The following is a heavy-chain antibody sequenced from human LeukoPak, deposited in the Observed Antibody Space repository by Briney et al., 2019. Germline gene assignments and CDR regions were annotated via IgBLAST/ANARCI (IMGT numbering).Heavy chain of an antibody. D-gene: IGHD6-19*01. CDR1: GFTFSGST. CDR3: ARDEVAVPGGDS. J-gene: IGHJ5*01. V-gene: IGHV3-48*01. CDR2: ISTGSSSI. Sequence: PGGSLRLSCAASGFTFSGSTMNWVRQAPGQGLEWVSYISTGSSSIYYADSVKGRFTISRDNAKNSLYLQMNSLGAEDTAVYYCARDEVAVPGGDSWGQGTLVTVSS.